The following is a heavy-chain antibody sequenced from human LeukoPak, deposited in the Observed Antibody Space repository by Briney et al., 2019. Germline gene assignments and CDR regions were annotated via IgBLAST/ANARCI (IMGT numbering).Heavy chain of an antibody. CDR1: GFSVNMNY. Sequence: PGGSLRLSCAASGFSVNMNYMSWVRQAPGKGLEWVAVIYSAGNTYYADSVKDRFIISRDNSKNTMYLQMNSLRAEDTAVYYCAKELDSSGYFDYWGQGTLVTVSS. CDR3: AKELDSSGYFDY. J-gene: IGHJ4*02. CDR2: IYSAGNT. D-gene: IGHD3-22*01. V-gene: IGHV3-66*01.